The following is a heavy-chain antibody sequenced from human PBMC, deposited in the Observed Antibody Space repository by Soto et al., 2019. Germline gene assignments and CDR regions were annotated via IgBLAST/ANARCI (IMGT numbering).Heavy chain of an antibody. V-gene: IGHV3-30*18. CDR3: AKNPLELRLPLFDY. Sequence: GGSLRLSCAASGFTFSSYGMHWVRQAPGKGLEWVAVISYDGSNKYYADSVKGRFTISRDNSKNTLYLQMNSLRAEDTAVYYCAKNPLELRLPLFDYWGQGTLVTVSS. CDR1: GFTFSSYG. CDR2: ISYDGSNK. J-gene: IGHJ4*02. D-gene: IGHD1-7*01.